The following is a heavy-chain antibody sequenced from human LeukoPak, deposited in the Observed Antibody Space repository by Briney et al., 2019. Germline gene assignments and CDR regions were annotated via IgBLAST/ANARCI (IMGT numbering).Heavy chain of an antibody. V-gene: IGHV3-21*01. D-gene: IGHD4-17*01. CDR1: GLTFSSYS. CDR3: ARGLMTTVTTCFDY. CDR2: ISSSSSYI. Sequence: PGGSLRLSCAASGLTFSSYSMNWVRQAPGKGLEWVSSISSSSSYIYYADSVKGRFTISRDNAKNSLYLQMNSLRAEDTAVYYCARGLMTTVTTCFDYWGQGTLVTVSS. J-gene: IGHJ4*02.